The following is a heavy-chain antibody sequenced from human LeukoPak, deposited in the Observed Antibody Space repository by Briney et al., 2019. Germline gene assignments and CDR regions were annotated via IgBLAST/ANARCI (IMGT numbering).Heavy chain of an antibody. CDR3: ARVNPTSSGFYAY. J-gene: IGHJ4*02. V-gene: IGHV3-48*03. CDR1: GFTFSSYE. Sequence: GGSLRLSCSASGFTFSSYEMNWVRQAPGKGLEWVSYISSSGSNIYYADSVKGRFTISRDNAKNSLYLQMNSLRAEDTAVYYCARVNPTSSGFYAYWGQGTLVTVSS. CDR2: ISSSGSNI. D-gene: IGHD3-22*01.